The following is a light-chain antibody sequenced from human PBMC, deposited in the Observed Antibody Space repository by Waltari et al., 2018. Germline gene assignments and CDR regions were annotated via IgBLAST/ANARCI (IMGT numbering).Light chain of an antibody. J-gene: IGKJ1*01. CDR2: DAS. CDR1: QSVGRT. Sequence: EIVLTQSPGTLSLSPGQRATLFCRASQSVGRTLAWYQQKPGQAPRLLIYDASTRATGILDRFSATGSGTDFGLTISRLEPEDFAVYYCQKYGRLPATFGRGTTVEIK. V-gene: IGKV3-20*01. CDR3: QKYGRLPAT.